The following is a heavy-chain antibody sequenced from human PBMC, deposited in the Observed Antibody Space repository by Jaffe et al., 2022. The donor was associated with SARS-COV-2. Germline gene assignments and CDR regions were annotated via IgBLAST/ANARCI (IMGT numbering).Heavy chain of an antibody. D-gene: IGHD3-22*01. CDR3: ARHRIVVVISFLEWFDP. Sequence: QLQLQESGPGLVKPSETLSLTCTVSGGSISSSSYYWGWIRQPPGKGLEWIGSIYYSGSTYYNPSLKSRVTISVDTSKNQFSLKLSSVTAADTAVYYCARHRIVVVISFLEWFDPWGQGTLVTVSS. J-gene: IGHJ5*02. V-gene: IGHV4-39*01. CDR1: GGSISSSSYY. CDR2: IYYSGST.